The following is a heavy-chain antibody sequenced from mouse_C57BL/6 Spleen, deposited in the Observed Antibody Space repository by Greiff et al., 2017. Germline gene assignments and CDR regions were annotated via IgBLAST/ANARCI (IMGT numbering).Heavy chain of an antibody. V-gene: IGHV1-55*01. J-gene: IGHJ3*01. CDR3: ARTRSNYWFAY. Sequence: VQLHQSGAELVKPGASVKMSCKASGYTFTSYWITWVKQRPGQGLEWIGDIYPGSGSTNYNEKFKSKATLTVDTSSSTAYMQISSLTSEDSAVYYCARTRSNYWFAYWGQGTLVTVSA. D-gene: IGHD2-5*01. CDR1: GYTFTSYW. CDR2: IYPGSGST.